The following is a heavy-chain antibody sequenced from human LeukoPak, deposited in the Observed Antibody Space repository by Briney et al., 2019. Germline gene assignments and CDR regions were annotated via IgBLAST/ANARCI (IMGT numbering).Heavy chain of an antibody. CDR1: GYTFTGYY. D-gene: IGHD6-13*01. Sequence: ASVKVSCKASGYTFTGYYMHWVRQAPGQGLEWMGWINPNSGGTNYAQKLQGRVIMTTDTSTSTAYMELSSLRSEDMAVYYCAISSSWYNWFDPWGQGTLVTVSS. CDR3: AISSSWYNWFDP. CDR2: INPNSGGT. V-gene: IGHV1-2*02. J-gene: IGHJ5*02.